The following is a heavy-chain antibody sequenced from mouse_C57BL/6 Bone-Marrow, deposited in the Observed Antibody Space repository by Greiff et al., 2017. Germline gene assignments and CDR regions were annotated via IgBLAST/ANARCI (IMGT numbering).Heavy chain of an antibody. V-gene: IGHV1-62-2*01. D-gene: IGHD1-1*01. CDR2: FYPGSGSI. CDR1: GYTFTEYT. J-gene: IGHJ1*03. Sequence: QVQLQQSGAELVKPGASVKLSCKASGYTFTEYTIHWVKQRSGQGLEWIGWFYPGSGSIKYNEKFKDKATLTADKSSSTVYMELSRVTSEDSAVYFCARHEGSPSGCSYDWYFDVWGTGTTGTVSS. CDR3: ARHEGSPSGCSYDWYFDV.